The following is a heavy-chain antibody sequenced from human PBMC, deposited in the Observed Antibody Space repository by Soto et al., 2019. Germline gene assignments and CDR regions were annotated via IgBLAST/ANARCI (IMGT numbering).Heavy chain of an antibody. V-gene: IGHV3-20*04. D-gene: IGHD3-9*01. J-gene: IGHJ4*02. CDR3: ATDSPHYDILTGYSYFDY. CDR1: GFSFYDYG. CDR2: INWNGDSK. Sequence: EVRLVESGGGLVRPGGSLRLSCAASGFSFYDYGISWVRQAPGKGLEWVSGINWNGDSKGYADSVKGRFTISRDNAKSALYLQMNSLRAEDMALYYCATDSPHYDILTGYSYFDYWGQGTLVTVSS.